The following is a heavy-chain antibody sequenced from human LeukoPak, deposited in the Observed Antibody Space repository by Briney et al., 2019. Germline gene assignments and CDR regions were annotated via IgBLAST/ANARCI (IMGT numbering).Heavy chain of an antibody. V-gene: IGHV3-7*03. Sequence: GGSLRLSCAASGVTFSNNWMSWVRQVPGKGLEWVAHIKQDGSETYYVDSVKGRFTISRDNAKNSLYLQMDSLRAEDTALYYCAYSYGYAFDIWGQGTMVIVSA. CDR2: IKQDGSET. D-gene: IGHD5-18*01. CDR1: GVTFSNNW. J-gene: IGHJ3*02. CDR3: AYSYGYAFDI.